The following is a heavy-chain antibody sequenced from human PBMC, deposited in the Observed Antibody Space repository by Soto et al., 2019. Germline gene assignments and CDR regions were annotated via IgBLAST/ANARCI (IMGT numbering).Heavy chain of an antibody. V-gene: IGHV1-8*02. CDR3: ARMQNFGSLHWFDT. D-gene: IGHD3-10*01. Sequence: ASVKVSCKASGYSFTNNYVSWVRQATGQGLEWMGWINAGSGDTGYAQKLQGRVTMTRDTSIGTAYMELTSLTSEDTAIYYCARMQNFGSLHWFDTWGQGTLVTVSS. CDR2: INAGSGDT. J-gene: IGHJ5*02. CDR1: GYSFTNNY.